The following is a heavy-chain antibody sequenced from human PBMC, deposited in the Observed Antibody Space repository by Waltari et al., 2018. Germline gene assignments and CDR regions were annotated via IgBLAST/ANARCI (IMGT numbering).Heavy chain of an antibody. V-gene: IGHV3-48*01. D-gene: IGHD3-22*01. J-gene: IGHJ4*02. Sequence: EVQLVESGGGLVQPGGSLRLSCAASRFTFSNYGMSWVRQAPGKGLEWVSYISSSSRTKYYADSVKGRFTISRDNAEKSLFLQMNSLGAEDTAVYYCAKVARFDDNSGGFDYWGQGSLVTVSS. CDR3: AKVARFDDNSGGFDY. CDR1: RFTFSNYG. CDR2: ISSSSRTK.